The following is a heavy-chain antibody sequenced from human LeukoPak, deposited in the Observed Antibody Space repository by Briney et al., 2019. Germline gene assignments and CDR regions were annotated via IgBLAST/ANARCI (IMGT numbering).Heavy chain of an antibody. CDR3: AKEGTPQVSTWYDL. CDR2: ISYEGGTQ. V-gene: IGHV3-30*18. CDR1: EFTFSSYG. Sequence: QPGRSLRLSCAASEFTFSSYGMHWVRQAPGKGLEWVAVISYEGGTQHYADSVKGRFIISRDNPRNTLYLQMNILRTEDTAVYYCAKEGTPQVSTWYDLWGQGTQVIVSS. D-gene: IGHD3-10*01. J-gene: IGHJ5*02.